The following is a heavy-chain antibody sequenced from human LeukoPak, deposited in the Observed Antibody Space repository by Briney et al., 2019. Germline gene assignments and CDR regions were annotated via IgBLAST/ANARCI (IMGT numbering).Heavy chain of an antibody. V-gene: IGHV1-2*02. J-gene: IGHJ6*02. D-gene: IGHD4-17*01. CDR2: INPNSGGT. CDR3: ARDGDYYYGMDV. Sequence: ASVKVSCKASGYTFTNYGMSWVRQVPGQGLEWMGWINPNSGGTNYAQKFQGRVTMTRDTSISTAYMELSRLRSDDTAVYYCARDGDYYYGMDVWGQGTTVTVSS. CDR1: GYTFTNYG.